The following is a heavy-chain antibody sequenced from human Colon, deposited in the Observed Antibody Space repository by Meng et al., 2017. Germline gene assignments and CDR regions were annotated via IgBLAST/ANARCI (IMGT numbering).Heavy chain of an antibody. D-gene: IGHD3-9*01. J-gene: IGHJ4*02. CDR3: ARGVDWAKSGNF. Sequence: QVQHRQWGAGLFKPSEPLSLPCAVNGGSFSDYYLAWIRQPPGKGLEWVGEIHPSGSTYYSPSLQSRVTITLDTSKNQFSLTLSSMTAADTAVYYCARGVDWAKSGNFWGQGTLVTVSS. V-gene: IGHV4-34*01. CDR1: GGSFSDYY. CDR2: IHPSGST.